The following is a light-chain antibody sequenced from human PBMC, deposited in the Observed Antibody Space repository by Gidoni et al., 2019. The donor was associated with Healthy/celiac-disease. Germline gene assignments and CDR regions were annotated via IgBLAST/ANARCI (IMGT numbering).Light chain of an antibody. J-gene: IGKJ1*01. CDR1: QSVSSY. V-gene: IGKV3-11*01. CDR2: DAS. CDR3: QQRSNWPPTWT. Sequence: EIVLTQSPATLSLSPGERATLSCRASQSVSSYLAWYQQKPGQAPRLLIYDASNRATGIPARFRGSGSGTDFTLTISSLEPEDFAVYYCQQRSNWPPTWTFGQGTKVKIK.